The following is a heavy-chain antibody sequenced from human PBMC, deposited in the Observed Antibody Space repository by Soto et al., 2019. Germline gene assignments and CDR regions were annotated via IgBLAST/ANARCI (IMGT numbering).Heavy chain of an antibody. V-gene: IGHV1-69*12. CDR3: AREVRVRIAVAGIRPRCRFDP. D-gene: IGHD6-19*01. J-gene: IGHJ5*02. CDR2: IIPIFGTA. Sequence: QVQLVQSGAEVKKPGSSVKVSCKASGGTFSSYAISWVRQAPGQGLEWMGGIIPIFGTANYAQKFQGRVTITADESTGTAYMELSSLRSEDTAVYYCAREVRVRIAVAGIRPRCRFDPWGQGTLVTVSA. CDR1: GGTFSSYA.